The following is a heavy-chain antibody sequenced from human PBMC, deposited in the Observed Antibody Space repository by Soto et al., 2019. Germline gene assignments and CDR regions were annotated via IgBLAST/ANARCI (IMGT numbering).Heavy chain of an antibody. V-gene: IGHV3-30*03. CDR3: ATGEVRGLIPSSFHY. CDR2: ISNDGSNE. Sequence: QSGGSLRLSCAGSGFTFRWFGMNWVRQAPGKGLEWVARISNDGSNEYYVDSVKGRFTISRDNSKNTLYLQMDSLRAEDTAVYYCATGEVRGLIPSSFHYWGPGTLVTVSS. J-gene: IGHJ4*02. CDR1: GFTFRWFG. D-gene: IGHD3-10*01.